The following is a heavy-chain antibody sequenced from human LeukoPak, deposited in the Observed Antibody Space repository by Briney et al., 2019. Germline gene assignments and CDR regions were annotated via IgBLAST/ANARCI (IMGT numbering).Heavy chain of an antibody. J-gene: IGHJ4*02. CDR1: GGSFSGYY. Sequence: SETLSLTCAVYGGSFSGYYWSWIRQPPGKGLEWIGEINHSGSTNYNPSLKSRVTISVDTSKNQFSLKLSSVTAADTAVYYCARVYDSSGSSIGYWGQGTLVTVSS. D-gene: IGHD3-22*01. CDR3: ARVYDSSGSSIGY. V-gene: IGHV4-34*01. CDR2: INHSGST.